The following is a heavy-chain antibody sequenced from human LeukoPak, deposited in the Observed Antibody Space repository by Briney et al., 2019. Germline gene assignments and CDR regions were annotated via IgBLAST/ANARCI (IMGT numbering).Heavy chain of an antibody. CDR2: IIPIFGTA. J-gene: IGHJ4*02. CDR1: GYTFTNYG. V-gene: IGHV1-69*13. Sequence: GASVKVSCKTSGYTFTNYGVSWVRQAPGQGLEWMGGIIPIFGTANYAQKFQGRVTITADESTSTAYMELSSLRSEDTAVYYCARGARDPSIAARSDYFDYWGQGTLVTVSS. D-gene: IGHD6-6*01. CDR3: ARGARDPSIAARSDYFDY.